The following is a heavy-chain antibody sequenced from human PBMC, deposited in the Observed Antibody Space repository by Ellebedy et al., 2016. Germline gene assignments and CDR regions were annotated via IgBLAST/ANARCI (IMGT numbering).Heavy chain of an antibody. J-gene: IGHJ4*02. D-gene: IGHD1-20*01. CDR2: ISTTGGTI. CDR1: GFTFSSYS. V-gene: IGHV3-48*01. CDR3: ARSMTGPQGDY. Sequence: GGSLRLSCVASGFTFSSYSMNWVRQAPGKGLEWVSYISTTGGTIYYADSVKGRFTISRDNAKNSLYLQMNSLRAEDTAVYYCARSMTGPQGDYWGRGTLVTVSP.